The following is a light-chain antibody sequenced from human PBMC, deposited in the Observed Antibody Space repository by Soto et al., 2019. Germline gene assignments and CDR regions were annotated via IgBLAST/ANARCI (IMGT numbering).Light chain of an antibody. CDR2: EVS. Sequence: QSVLTQPASVSGSPGQSITISCTGTSSDFGAYNYVSWYQQHPGKAPKLMIYEVSNRPSGVSNRFSGSKSGNTASLTISGLQAEDEADYYCSSYTSSSTPYVFGTGTKVTVL. J-gene: IGLJ1*01. CDR3: SSYTSSSTPYV. V-gene: IGLV2-14*01. CDR1: SSDFGAYNY.